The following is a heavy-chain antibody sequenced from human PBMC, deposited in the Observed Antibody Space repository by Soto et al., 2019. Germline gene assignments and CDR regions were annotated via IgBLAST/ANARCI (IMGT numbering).Heavy chain of an antibody. D-gene: IGHD5-18*01. J-gene: IGHJ4*02. CDR3: AGTPPGYSYDDY. Sequence: PSETLSLTXTVSGGSVSSGSYYWSWIRQPPGKGLEWIGYIYYSGSTNYDPSLKSRVTISVDTSKNQFSLKLSSVTAADTAVYYCAGTPPGYSYDDYWGQGTLVTVSS. V-gene: IGHV4-61*01. CDR1: GGSVSSGSYY. CDR2: IYYSGST.